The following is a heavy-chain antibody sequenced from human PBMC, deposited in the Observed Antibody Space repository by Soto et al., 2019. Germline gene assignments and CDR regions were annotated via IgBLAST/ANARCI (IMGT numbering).Heavy chain of an antibody. J-gene: IGHJ3*02. CDR3: AKEGHTSGRCGCFNI. CDR1: GFTLSSSV. Sequence: GGSLRLSCEASGFTLSSSVMHWVRQAPGKRLEWLSVISVDGRNDLHAGAVKGRFTISGDISKNMVYLQMNDLRPDDTAMYFCAKEGHTSGRCGCFNIWGQGTMVTVSS. V-gene: IGHV3-30*18. D-gene: IGHD6-19*01. CDR2: ISVDGRND.